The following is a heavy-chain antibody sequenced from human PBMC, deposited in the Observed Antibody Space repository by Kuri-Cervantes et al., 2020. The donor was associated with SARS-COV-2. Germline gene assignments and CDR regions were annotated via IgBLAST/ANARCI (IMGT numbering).Heavy chain of an antibody. J-gene: IGHJ4*02. CDR1: GFDFGNYG. Sequence: GESLKISCVVFGFDFGNYGMNWVRQAPGKGLEWISYITSRSSTIYYADSVKGRFTISRDNAKNSLYLQMNSLRAEDTAVYYCASGLTRDYWGQGTLVTVSS. CDR2: ITSRSSTI. CDR3: ASGLTRDY. V-gene: IGHV3-48*01. D-gene: IGHD3/OR15-3a*01.